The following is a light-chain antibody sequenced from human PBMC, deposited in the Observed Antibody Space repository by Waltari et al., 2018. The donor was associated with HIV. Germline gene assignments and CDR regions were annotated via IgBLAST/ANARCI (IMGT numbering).Light chain of an antibody. CDR1: QSISSH. J-gene: IGKJ2*01. Sequence: DIQMTQSPSSLSASVGDRVTITCRASQSISSHLNWYQQKPGKPPSLLMYAASSLQSGVPSRFSGSGSGTDFILTINSLQPEDFATYYCQQSYSTQYTFGPGTKLEIK. V-gene: IGKV1-39*01. CDR2: AAS. CDR3: QQSYSTQYT.